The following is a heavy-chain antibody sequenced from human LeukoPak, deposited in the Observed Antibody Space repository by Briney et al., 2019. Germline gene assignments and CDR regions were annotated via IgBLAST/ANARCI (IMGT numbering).Heavy chain of an antibody. V-gene: IGHV4-39*01. CDR2: IYYSGST. CDR1: DGSISSSNYY. Sequence: SETLSLTCTVSDGSISSSNYYWGWIRQPPGKGLEWIGTIYYSGSTYYIPSLRSRLTISVDTSKNHFSLKLTSVTAADTAVYYCARHSSSWSPSPVYWGQGTLVTVSS. J-gene: IGHJ4*02. CDR3: ARHSSSWSPSPVY. D-gene: IGHD6-13*01.